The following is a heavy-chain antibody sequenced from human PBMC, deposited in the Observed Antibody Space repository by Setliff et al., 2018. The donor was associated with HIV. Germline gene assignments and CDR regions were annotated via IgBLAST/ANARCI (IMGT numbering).Heavy chain of an antibody. D-gene: IGHD1-26*01. V-gene: IGHV4-4*09. J-gene: IGHJ4*02. CDR1: GGSISSDY. Sequence: LSLTCTVSGGSISSDYWSWIRQPPGKGLEWIGYISTTGSTSYSPSLKSRVSISVDTAKNQCSLRLNSVTAADTAVYYCASGEDSGTYGEPYDSWGQGALVTVSS. CDR2: ISTTGST. CDR3: ASGEDSGTYGEPYDS.